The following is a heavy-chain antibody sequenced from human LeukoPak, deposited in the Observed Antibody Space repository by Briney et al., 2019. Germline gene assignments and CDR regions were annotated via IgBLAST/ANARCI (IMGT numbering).Heavy chain of an antibody. Sequence: SETLSLTCTVSGGSISSYYWSWIRQPPGKGLEWIGYIYYSGSTNYNPSLKSRVTISVDTSKNQFSLKLSSVTAADTAVYYCARNMVRGAISAFDIWGQGTMVTVSS. V-gene: IGHV4-59*01. J-gene: IGHJ3*02. CDR3: ARNMVRGAISAFDI. D-gene: IGHD3-10*01. CDR1: GGSISSYY. CDR2: IYYSGST.